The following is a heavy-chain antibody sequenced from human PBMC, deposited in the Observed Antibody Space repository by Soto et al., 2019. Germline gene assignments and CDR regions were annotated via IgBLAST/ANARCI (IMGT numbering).Heavy chain of an antibody. V-gene: IGHV3-23*01. CDR3: AKVSDGNYFDY. D-gene: IGHD1-26*01. Sequence: GGSLRLSCAASGFTFSSCAMSWVRQAPGKGAXCVSXXXGXSXTXDXXXXVKGRFTISRVNSENTLYLQMNSLRAEDTAVYYCAKVSDGNYFDYWGRGTLVTVSS. CDR1: GFTFSSCA. CDR2: XXGXSXTX. J-gene: IGHJ4*02.